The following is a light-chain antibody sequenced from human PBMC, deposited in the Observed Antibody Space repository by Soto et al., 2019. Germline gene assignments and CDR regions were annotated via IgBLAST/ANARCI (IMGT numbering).Light chain of an antibody. CDR1: SSDVGGYNY. V-gene: IGLV2-11*01. Sequence: QSALTQPRSVSGSPGQSVTISCTGTSSDVGGYNYVSWYQQHPGKAPKRMIYDVNKRPSGVPDRFSGSKSGNTASLTISGLQAEDEADYYCCSFAGSYTVVFGGGTKVTVL. CDR3: CSFAGSYTVV. CDR2: DVN. J-gene: IGLJ2*01.